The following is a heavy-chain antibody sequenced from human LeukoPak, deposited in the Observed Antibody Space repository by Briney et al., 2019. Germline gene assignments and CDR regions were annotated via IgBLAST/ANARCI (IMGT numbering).Heavy chain of an antibody. CDR3: ARDGAQGAAGEAIDY. CDR1: GGSINSYY. J-gene: IGHJ4*02. V-gene: IGHV4-59*12. CDR2: IFYSGST. D-gene: IGHD7-27*01. Sequence: SETLSLTCTVSGGSINSYYWSWIRQPPGKGLEWIGYIFYSGSTNYNPSLKSRVTISVDRSKNQFSLKLSSVTAADTAVYYCARDGAQGAAGEAIDYWGQGTLVTVSS.